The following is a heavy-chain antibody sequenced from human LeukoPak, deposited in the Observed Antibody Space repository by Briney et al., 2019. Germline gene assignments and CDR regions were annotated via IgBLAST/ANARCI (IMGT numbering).Heavy chain of an antibody. CDR1: GGSISSYY. CDR3: ARDHTLFYGMDV. V-gene: IGHV4-59*01. D-gene: IGHD2/OR15-2a*01. J-gene: IGHJ6*02. CDR2: IYYSGST. Sequence: SETLSLTCTVSGGSISSYYWSWIRQPPGKGLEWIGYIYYSGSTNYNPSLKSRVTISVDTSKNQFSPKLSSVTAADTAVYYCARDHTLFYGMDVWGQGTTVTVSS.